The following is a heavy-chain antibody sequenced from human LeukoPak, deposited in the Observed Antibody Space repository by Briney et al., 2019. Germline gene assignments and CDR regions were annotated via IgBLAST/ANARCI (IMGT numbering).Heavy chain of an antibody. CDR3: ARADRLHGGPYLIGP. V-gene: IGHV1-2*02. CDR2: INPNSGGT. CDR1: GYSFTDSY. J-gene: IGHJ5*02. D-gene: IGHD2-21*01. Sequence: ASVKVSCKTSGYSFTDSYMHWVRQAPGQGLEWMGWINPNSGGTSSARKFQGRVTMTRDTSITTVYMEVRWLTSDDTAVYYCARADRLHGGPYLIGPWGQGTPVTVTS.